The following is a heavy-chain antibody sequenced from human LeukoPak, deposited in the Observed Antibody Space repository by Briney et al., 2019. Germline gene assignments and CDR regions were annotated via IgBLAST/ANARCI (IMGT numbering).Heavy chain of an antibody. Sequence: GGSLRLSCAASGFTFSSYSMNWVRQAPGKGLEWVSFISSSRSYIYYADSVKGRFTISRDNAKNSLYLQMNSLRAEDTAVYYRARYGSGSFYNEAWFDPWGQGTLVTVSS. CDR3: ARYGSGSFYNEAWFDP. CDR2: ISSSRSYI. J-gene: IGHJ5*02. CDR1: GFTFSSYS. V-gene: IGHV3-21*01. D-gene: IGHD3-10*01.